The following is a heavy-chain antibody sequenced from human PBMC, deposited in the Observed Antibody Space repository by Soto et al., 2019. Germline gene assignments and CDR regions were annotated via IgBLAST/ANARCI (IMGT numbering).Heavy chain of an antibody. Sequence: QVQLVESGGGVVQPGRSLRLSCAASGFTFSSYGMHWVRQAPGKGLEWVAVIWYDGSNKYYADSVKGRFTISRDNSKNTLYLQMNSLRAEDTAVYYCARDYTAMVNYQIDYWGQGTLVTVSS. D-gene: IGHD5-18*01. CDR2: IWYDGSNK. J-gene: IGHJ4*02. CDR3: ARDYTAMVNYQIDY. CDR1: GFTFSSYG. V-gene: IGHV3-33*01.